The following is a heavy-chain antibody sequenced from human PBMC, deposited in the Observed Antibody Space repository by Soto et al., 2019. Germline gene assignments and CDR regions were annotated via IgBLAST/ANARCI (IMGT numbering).Heavy chain of an antibody. Sequence: GGSLRLSCAASGFTVSGNYMSWVRQAPGKGLEWVSVIYSGGSTYYADSVKGRFTISRHNSKNTLYLQMNSLRAEDTAVYYCARDSGEMATIIWGQGTLVTVSS. CDR1: GFTVSGNY. CDR2: IYSGGST. CDR3: ARDSGEMATII. V-gene: IGHV3-53*04. D-gene: IGHD5-12*01. J-gene: IGHJ4*02.